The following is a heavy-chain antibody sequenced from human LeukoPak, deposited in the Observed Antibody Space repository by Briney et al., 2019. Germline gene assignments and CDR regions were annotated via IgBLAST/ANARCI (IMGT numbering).Heavy chain of an antibody. CDR2: IYHSGST. CDR1: GYSISSGYY. CDR3: ARDRQTTIFGVVTRHYYYMDV. Sequence: PSETLSLTCTVSGYSISSGYYWGWIRQPPGKGPEWIGSIYHSGSTYYNPSLKSRVTISVDTSKNQFSLKLSSVTAADTAVYYCARDRQTTIFGVVTRHYYYMDVWGKGTTVTVSS. V-gene: IGHV4-38-2*02. J-gene: IGHJ6*03. D-gene: IGHD3-3*01.